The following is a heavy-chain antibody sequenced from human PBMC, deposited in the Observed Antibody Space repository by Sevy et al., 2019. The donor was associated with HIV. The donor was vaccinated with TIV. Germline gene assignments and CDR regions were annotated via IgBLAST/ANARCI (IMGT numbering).Heavy chain of an antibody. V-gene: IGHV3-15*07. CDR3: ARDPRCGGDCYWDY. J-gene: IGHJ4*02. D-gene: IGHD2-21*02. CDR1: GFTLNKAW. CDR2: IKSETDGGTT. Sequence: GGSLRLSCAASGFTLNKAWMNWVRQAPGKGLEWVGRIKSETDGGTTDYAEPVKGRFSISRDDSKNTLYLQMNSLRAEDTAVYYCARDPRCGGDCYWDYWGQGTLVTVSS.